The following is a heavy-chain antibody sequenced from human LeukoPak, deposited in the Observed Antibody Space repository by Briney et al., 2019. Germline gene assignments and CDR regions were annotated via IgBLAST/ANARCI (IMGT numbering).Heavy chain of an antibody. V-gene: IGHV3-15*01. CDR2: IKSKTDGGTT. D-gene: IGHD3-22*01. J-gene: IGHJ4*02. CDR1: GFTFSNAW. Sequence: GGSLRLSCAASGFTFSNAWMSWVRQAPGKGLEWVGRIKSKTDGGTTDYAAPVKGRFTISRDDSKNTLYLQMNSLKTEDTAVYYCTTAIYCDSSGFPYYFDYWGQGTLVTVSS. CDR3: TTAIYCDSSGFPYYFDY.